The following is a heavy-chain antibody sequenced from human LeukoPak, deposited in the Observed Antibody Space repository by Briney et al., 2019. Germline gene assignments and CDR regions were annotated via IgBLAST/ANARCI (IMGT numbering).Heavy chain of an antibody. CDR3: AKEGSNGYFEY. D-gene: IGHD6-13*01. J-gene: IGHJ4*02. CDR1: GFTFNTYA. CDR2: VSGSGSST. V-gene: IGHV3-23*01. Sequence: GGPLRLSCAASGFTFNTYAMSWVRQAPGKGLKWVSAVSGSGSSTYYADSVKGRITISRDNSKNTLYLQMSSLRAEDTAVYYCAKEGSNGYFEYWGQGTLVTVSS.